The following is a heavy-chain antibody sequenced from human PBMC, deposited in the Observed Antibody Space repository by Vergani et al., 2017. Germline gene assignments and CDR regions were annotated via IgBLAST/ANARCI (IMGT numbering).Heavy chain of an antibody. CDR1: GGTFSSYT. Sequence: QVQLVQSGAEVKKPGSSVKVSCKASGGTFSSYTISWVRQAPGQGLEWMGRIIPILGIANNAQKFQGRVTITADKSTSTAYIELSSLRSEDTAVYYCARDPTTVTTGDYWGQGTLVTVSS. CDR2: IIPILGIA. D-gene: IGHD4-11*01. CDR3: ARDPTTVTTGDY. J-gene: IGHJ4*02. V-gene: IGHV1-69*08.